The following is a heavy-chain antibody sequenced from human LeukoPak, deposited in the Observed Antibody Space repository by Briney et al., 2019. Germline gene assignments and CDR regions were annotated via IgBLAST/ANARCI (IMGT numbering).Heavy chain of an antibody. CDR3: ARDSKRYYGMDV. D-gene: IGHD2/OR15-2a*01. CDR1: GGSISSYY. J-gene: IGHJ6*02. V-gene: IGHV4-59*12. CDR2: IYYSGST. Sequence: SETLSLTCTVSGGSISSYYWSWIRQPPGKGLEWIGYIYYSGSTNYNPSLKSRVTISVDKSKNQFSLKLSSVTAADTAVYYCARDSKRYYGMDVWGQGTTVTVSS.